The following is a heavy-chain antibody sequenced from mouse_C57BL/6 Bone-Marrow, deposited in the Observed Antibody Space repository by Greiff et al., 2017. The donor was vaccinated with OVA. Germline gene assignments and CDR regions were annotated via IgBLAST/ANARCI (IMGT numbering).Heavy chain of an antibody. V-gene: IGHV1-80*01. D-gene: IGHD2-1*01. Sequence: VQVVESGAELVKPGASVKISCKASGYAFSSYWMNWVKQRPGKGLEWIGQIYPGDGDTNYNGKFKGKATLTADKSSSTAYMQLSSLTSEDSAVYFCARMGNFYYAMDYWGQGTSVTVSS. CDR2: IYPGDGDT. CDR1: GYAFSSYW. J-gene: IGHJ4*01. CDR3: ARMGNFYYAMDY.